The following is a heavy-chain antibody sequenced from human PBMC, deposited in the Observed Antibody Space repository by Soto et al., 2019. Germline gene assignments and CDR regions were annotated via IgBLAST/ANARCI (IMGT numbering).Heavy chain of an antibody. J-gene: IGHJ6*03. D-gene: IGHD4-17*01. Sequence: PGGSLRLSCAASGFTFSSYSMNWVRQAPGKGLEWVSYISSSRGTIYYADSVKGRFTISRDNAKNSLYLQMNSLRAEDTAVYYCARDDYGDYFNRDYYMAVWGKGTTVSVSS. CDR2: ISSSRGTI. CDR3: ARDDYGDYFNRDYYMAV. V-gene: IGHV3-48*01. CDR1: GFTFSSYS.